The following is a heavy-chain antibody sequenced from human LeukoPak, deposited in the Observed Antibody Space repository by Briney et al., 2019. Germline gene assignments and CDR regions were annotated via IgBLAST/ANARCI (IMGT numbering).Heavy chain of an antibody. CDR3: ARSPRYYCSGGSCYISY. V-gene: IGHV3-21*01. J-gene: IGHJ4*02. CDR1: GFNFRIYT. CDR2: ISGSSAYI. D-gene: IGHD2-15*01. Sequence: GKSLRLSCAPSGFNFRIYTIHWVRQAPGKGLEWVSSISGSSAYIHYADSVKGRFTISRDNAKSSLYLQMNSLRAEDTAVYYCARSPRYYCSGGSCYISYWAQGTLVTVSS.